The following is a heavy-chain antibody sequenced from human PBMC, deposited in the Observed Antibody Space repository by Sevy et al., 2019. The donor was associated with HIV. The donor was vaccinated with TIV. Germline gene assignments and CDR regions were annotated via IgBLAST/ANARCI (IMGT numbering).Heavy chain of an antibody. Sequence: SETLSLTCTVSGGSISAYYWSWIRQPPGKALEYIGYIYYTGSTNYNPSLENRVTMSVDTSKNQFSLKLNSVTAADTAVYYCTGAPPVRSGDDSLNWFDPWGQGTLVTVS. CDR1: GGSISAYY. D-gene: IGHD5-12*01. J-gene: IGHJ5*02. CDR3: TGAPPVRSGDDSLNWFDP. V-gene: IGHV4-59*01. CDR2: IYYTGST.